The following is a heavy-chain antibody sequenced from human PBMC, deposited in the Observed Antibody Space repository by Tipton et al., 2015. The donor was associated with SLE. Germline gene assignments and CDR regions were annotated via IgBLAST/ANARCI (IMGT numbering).Heavy chain of an antibody. Sequence: TLSLTCTVSGGSVNNYYWSWIRQPAGKGLEWIGRIYTSGSTDYNPSLKSRVTLSIDTSRNQFSLKLISVTAADTAVYYCAREFLNPVTTVHYYFDLWGRGTLVTVSS. J-gene: IGHJ2*01. CDR2: IYTSGST. V-gene: IGHV4-4*07. D-gene: IGHD4-11*01. CDR3: AREFLNPVTTVHYYFDL. CDR1: GGSVNNYY.